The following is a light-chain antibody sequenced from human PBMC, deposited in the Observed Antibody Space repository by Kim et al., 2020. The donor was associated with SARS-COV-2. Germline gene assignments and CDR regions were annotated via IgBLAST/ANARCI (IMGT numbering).Light chain of an antibody. CDR3: QQYDTSKT. CDR1: QAICNSY. J-gene: IGKJ1*01. Sequence: WPPGERVTRSCRASQAICNSYLAWYQQKPAQTPRLLIYDSSTRATGIPDRFSGSGSGTDFTLTISRLEPEDVAVYYCQQYDTSKTFGQGTKVDIK. CDR2: DSS. V-gene: IGKV3-20*01.